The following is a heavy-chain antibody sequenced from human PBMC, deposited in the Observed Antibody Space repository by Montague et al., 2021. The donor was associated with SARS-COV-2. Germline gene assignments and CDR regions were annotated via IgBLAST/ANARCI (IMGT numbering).Heavy chain of an antibody. CDR2: MSNSNSYI. CDR3: ARAAWGYYDSSGYLDY. D-gene: IGHD3-22*01. J-gene: IGHJ4*02. V-gene: IGHV3-21*04. Sequence: SLRLSCAASGFTFSNYAMHWVRQAPGKGLEWVSSMSNSNSYIYYADSVKGRFTISRDNAKNSLYLQMNSLRAEDTAVYYCARAAWGYYDSSGYLDYWGQGTLVTVSS. CDR1: GFTFSNYA.